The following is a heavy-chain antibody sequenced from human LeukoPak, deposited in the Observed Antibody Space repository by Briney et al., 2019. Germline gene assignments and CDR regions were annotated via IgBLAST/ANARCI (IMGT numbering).Heavy chain of an antibody. V-gene: IGHV3-30*02. Sequence: PGGSLRLSCAASGIPFCSSGMHWVRQAPGRGLEWVSFIQNHGRDKAYADSVKGRFTVSRDNSQNAVYLQMNTLRAEDTAVYYCAREGGVVVAGTFDCWGQGILVTVSS. CDR2: IQNHGRDK. CDR1: GIPFCSSG. D-gene: IGHD6-19*01. CDR3: AREGGVVVAGTFDC. J-gene: IGHJ4*02.